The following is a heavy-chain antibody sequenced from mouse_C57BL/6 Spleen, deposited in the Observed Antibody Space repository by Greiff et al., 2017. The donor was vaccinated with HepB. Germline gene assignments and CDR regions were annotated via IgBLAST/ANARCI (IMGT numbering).Heavy chain of an antibody. V-gene: IGHV1-55*01. CDR3: ARMGQLRPYFDY. CDR1: GYTFTSYW. J-gene: IGHJ2*01. D-gene: IGHD3-2*02. Sequence: QVQLQQPGAELVKPGASVKMSCKASGYTFTSYWITWVKQRPGQGLEWIGDIYPGSGSTNYNEKFKSKATLTVDTSSSTAYMQLSSLTSEDSAVYYCARMGQLRPYFDYWGQGTTLTVSS. CDR2: IYPGSGST.